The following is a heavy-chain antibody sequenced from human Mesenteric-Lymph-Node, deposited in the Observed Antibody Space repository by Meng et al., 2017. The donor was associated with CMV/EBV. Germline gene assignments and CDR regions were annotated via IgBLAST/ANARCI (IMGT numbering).Heavy chain of an antibody. Sequence: LRLSCAASGLTLSTYWMTWVRQAPGKGLESVANIKQDGSDRYYLDSVKGRFTISRDNAKNSLYLQLNSLRAEDTAVYYCVRDRGYFDFWGQGTLVTVSS. V-gene: IGHV3-7*01. J-gene: IGHJ4*02. CDR2: IKQDGSDR. CDR1: GLTLSTYW. CDR3: VRDRGYFDF.